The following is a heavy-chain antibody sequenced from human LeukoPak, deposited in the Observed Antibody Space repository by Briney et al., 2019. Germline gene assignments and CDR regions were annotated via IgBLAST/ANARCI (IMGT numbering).Heavy chain of an antibody. J-gene: IGHJ6*02. V-gene: IGHV3-53*01. CDR3: ARDGGVVVPESGMDV. CDR2: IYSGGST. CDR1: GFTVSSNY. D-gene: IGHD2-2*01. Sequence: GGSLRLSCAASGFTVSSNYMSWVRQAPGKGLEWVSVIYSGGSTYYADSVKGRFTISRDNSKNTLYLQMNSLRAEDTAVYYCARDGGVVVPESGMDVWGQGTTVTVSS.